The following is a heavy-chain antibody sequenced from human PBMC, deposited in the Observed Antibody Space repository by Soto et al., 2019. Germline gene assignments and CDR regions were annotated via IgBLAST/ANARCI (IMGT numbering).Heavy chain of an antibody. J-gene: IGHJ6*02. CDR3: ARYYSTSADDYYGMDV. CDR1: GGSVSSTYYY. D-gene: IGHD2-2*01. Sequence: SETLSLTCTVSGGSVSSTYYYWSWIRQPPGRGLEWIGYISYSGTTNYNPSLKSRVTISEDTSKNQFSLKLSSVTAADTAVYYCARYYSTSADDYYGMDVWGQGTTVTVSS. V-gene: IGHV4-61*01. CDR2: ISYSGTT.